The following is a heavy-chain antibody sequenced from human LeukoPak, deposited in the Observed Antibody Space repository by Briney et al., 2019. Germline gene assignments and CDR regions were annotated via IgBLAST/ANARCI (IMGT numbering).Heavy chain of an antibody. V-gene: IGHV1-8*02. CDR3: ARGGTYGMDV. CDR1: GYTFTGYY. Sequence: GASVKVSCKASGYTFTGYYMHWVRQAPGQGLEWMGWMNPNSGNTGYAQKFQGRVTMTRNTSISTAYMELSSLRSEDTAVYYCARGGTYGMDVWGQGTTVTVSS. CDR2: MNPNSGNT. J-gene: IGHJ6*02.